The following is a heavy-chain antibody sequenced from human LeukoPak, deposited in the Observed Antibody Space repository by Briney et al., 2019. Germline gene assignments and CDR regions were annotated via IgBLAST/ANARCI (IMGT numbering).Heavy chain of an antibody. V-gene: IGHV4-34*01. J-gene: IGHJ3*02. CDR3: ARVGRYGSGSYNAFDI. CDR2: INHSGST. CDR1: GGSFSGYY. D-gene: IGHD3-10*01. Sequence: SETLSLTCGVYGGSFSGYYWSWLRQPPGKGLEWIGEINHSGSTNYNSSLKSRVTISVDTSKNQFSLKLSSVTAADTAVYYCARVGRYGSGSYNAFDIWGQGTMVTVSS.